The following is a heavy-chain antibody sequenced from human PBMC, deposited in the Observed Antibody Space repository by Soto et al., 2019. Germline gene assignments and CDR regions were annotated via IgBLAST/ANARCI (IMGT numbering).Heavy chain of an antibody. D-gene: IGHD4-17*01. J-gene: IGHJ2*01. CDR1: GFTFSTYS. Sequence: EVQLEESGGGQVKPGGSLRLSCAAFGFTFSTYSMSWVRQAPGKGLEWVSSISPSSRYIYYADSVKGRFTISRDNAHNSLSLQMNSLRPEDTAMYFCASTVVTPLGFDLWGRGTLVTVSS. CDR3: ASTVVTPLGFDL. V-gene: IGHV3-21*01. CDR2: ISPSSRYI.